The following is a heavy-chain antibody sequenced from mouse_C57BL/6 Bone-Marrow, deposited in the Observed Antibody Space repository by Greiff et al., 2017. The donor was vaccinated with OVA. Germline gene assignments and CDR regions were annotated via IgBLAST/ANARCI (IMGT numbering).Heavy chain of an antibody. CDR3: ARSGWLLSFAY. Sequence: EVQRVESGPVLVKPGASVKMSCKASGYTFTDYYMNWVKQSHGKSLEWIGVINPYNGGTSYNQKFKGKATLTVDKSSSTAYMELNSLTSEDSAVYYCARSGWLLSFAYWGQGTLVTVSA. D-gene: IGHD2-3*01. CDR1: GYTFTDYY. CDR2: INPYNGGT. J-gene: IGHJ3*01. V-gene: IGHV1-19*01.